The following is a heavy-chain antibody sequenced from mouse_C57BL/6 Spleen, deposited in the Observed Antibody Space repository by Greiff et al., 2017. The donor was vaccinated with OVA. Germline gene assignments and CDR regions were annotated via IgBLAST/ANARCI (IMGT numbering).Heavy chain of an antibody. Sequence: QVQLQQPGAELVMPGASVKLSCKASGYTFTSYWMHWVKQRPGQGLEWIGEIDPSDSYTTYNQKFKGKSTLTVDKSSSTAYMQLSSLTSEDSAVYYCARRGDNYDYDWYFDVWGTGTTVTVSS. J-gene: IGHJ1*03. V-gene: IGHV1-69*01. CDR2: IDPSDSYT. CDR3: ARRGDNYDYDWYFDV. D-gene: IGHD2-4*01. CDR1: GYTFTSYW.